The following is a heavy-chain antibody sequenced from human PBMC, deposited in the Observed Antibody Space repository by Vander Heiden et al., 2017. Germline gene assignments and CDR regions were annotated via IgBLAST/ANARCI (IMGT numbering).Heavy chain of an antibody. CDR1: GRPIRSSSSY. CDR3: ASAYYDILTGYYYGMDV. D-gene: IGHD3-9*01. Sequence: QLQLQESGPGLVKPSETLSLTCTVPGRPIRSSSSYWGWIRQPPGKGLEWIGSIYYSGSTYYNPSLKSRVTISVDTSKNQFSLKLSSVTAADTAVYYCASAYYDILTGYYYGMDVWGQGTTVTVSS. CDR2: IYYSGST. J-gene: IGHJ6*02. V-gene: IGHV4-39*01.